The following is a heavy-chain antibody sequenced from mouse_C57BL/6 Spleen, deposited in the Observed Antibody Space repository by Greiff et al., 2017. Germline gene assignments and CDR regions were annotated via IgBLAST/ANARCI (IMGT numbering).Heavy chain of an antibody. CDR2: ISSGGDYT. D-gene: IGHD1-1*01. CDR1: GFTFSSYA. J-gene: IGHJ1*03. V-gene: IGHV5-9-1*02. CDR3: SRFTTGGADWYFDV. Sequence: EVKLVESGEGLVKPGGSLKLSCAASGFTFSSYAMSWVRQTPGKRLEWVAYISSGGDYTYYADTVKGRFTLSRDNARNTLYLQMSSLKSEDTAMYDGSRFTTGGADWYFDVWGTGTTVTVSS.